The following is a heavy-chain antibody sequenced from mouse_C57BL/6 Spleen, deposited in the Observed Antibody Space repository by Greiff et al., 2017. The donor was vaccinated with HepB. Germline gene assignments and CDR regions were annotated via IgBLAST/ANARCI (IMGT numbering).Heavy chain of an antibody. CDR1: GYTFTDYY. Sequence: VQLQQSGPELVKPGASVKISCKASGYTFTDYYMNWVKQSHGKSLEWIGDINPNNGGTSYNQKFKGKATLTVDKSSSTAYMELRSLTSEDSAVYYCARRRWLRYFDYWGQGTTLTVSS. D-gene: IGHD2-2*01. V-gene: IGHV1-26*01. CDR2: INPNNGGT. J-gene: IGHJ2*01. CDR3: ARRRWLRYFDY.